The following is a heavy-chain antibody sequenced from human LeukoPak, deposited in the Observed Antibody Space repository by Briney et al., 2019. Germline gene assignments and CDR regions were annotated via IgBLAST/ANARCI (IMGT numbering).Heavy chain of an antibody. CDR1: TFPFSSSW. J-gene: IGHJ4*02. V-gene: IGHV3-7*01. D-gene: IGHD1-1*01. Sequence: GGSLRRSCSGYTFPFSSSWMNWVRQAPGRGLVWGASMKPDGSQTYYLDSVEGRFTISRYIAKNSLYLQMNSMRAEDTAVYYCARDHSYKAFDYWGQGTLVTVAS. CDR2: MKPDGSQT. CDR3: ARDHSYKAFDY.